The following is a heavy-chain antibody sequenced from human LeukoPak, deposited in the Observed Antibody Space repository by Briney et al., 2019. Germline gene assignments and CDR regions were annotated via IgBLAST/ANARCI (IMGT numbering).Heavy chain of an antibody. CDR2: IGPHSTFT. CDR1: GFTFTDHY. Sequence: ASVKVSCKSSGFTFTDHYIHWVRQSPGQGLEWMGYIGPHSTFTSSPQEFQGRVTMTRDASMSTAYMELTRLTSDDTAVYYCVREGEGPLSKDFDYWGQGTLVTVSS. CDR3: VREGEGPLSKDFDY. D-gene: IGHD2/OR15-2a*01. J-gene: IGHJ4*02. V-gene: IGHV1-2*02.